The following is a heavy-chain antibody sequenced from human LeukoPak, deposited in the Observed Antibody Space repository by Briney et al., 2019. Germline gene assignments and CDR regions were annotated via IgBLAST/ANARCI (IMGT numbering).Heavy chain of an antibody. CDR2: IKSKTDDGTT. J-gene: IGHJ6*02. D-gene: IGHD2-2*01. V-gene: IGHV3-15*01. CDR1: GFTFSNAW. Sequence: GGSLRLSCAASGFTFSNAWMSWVRQAPGKGLEWVGRIKSKTDDGTTDYAAPVKGRFTISRDDSKNTLYLQMNSLKTEDTAVYYCTTDVSPAAFYYYYYGMDVWGQGTTVTVSS. CDR3: TTDVSPAAFYYYYYGMDV.